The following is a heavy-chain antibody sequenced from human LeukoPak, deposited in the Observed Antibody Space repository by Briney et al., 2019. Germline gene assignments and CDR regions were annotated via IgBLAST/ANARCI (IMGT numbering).Heavy chain of an antibody. J-gene: IGHJ5*02. V-gene: IGHV4-39*07. CDR3: ARDERLGYDILTGYSDKGWFDP. CDR2: IYYSGST. Sequence: PSETLSLTCTVSGGSISSSSYYWGWIRQPPGKGLEWIGSIYYSGSTYYNPSLKSRVTISVDTTKNQFSLKLSSVTAADTAVYYCARDERLGYDILTGYSDKGWFDPWGQGTLVTVSS. CDR1: GGSISSSSYY. D-gene: IGHD3-9*01.